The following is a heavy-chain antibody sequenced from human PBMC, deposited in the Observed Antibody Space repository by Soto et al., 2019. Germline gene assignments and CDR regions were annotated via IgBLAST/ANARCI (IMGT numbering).Heavy chain of an antibody. J-gene: IGHJ3*01. CDR1: GFTFSSYS. CDR3: ARSSEPIKEPGYCSGGSCSQAGAFDL. Sequence: EVQLVESGGGLVQPGGSLRLSCAASGFTFSSYSMNWVRQAPGKGLEWVSYISSSSSTIYYADSVKGRFTISRDNAKNSLYLQMNSLRAEDTAVYYCARSSEPIKEPGYCSGGSCSQAGAFDLWGQGTMVTVSS. D-gene: IGHD2-15*01. CDR2: ISSSSSTI. V-gene: IGHV3-48*01.